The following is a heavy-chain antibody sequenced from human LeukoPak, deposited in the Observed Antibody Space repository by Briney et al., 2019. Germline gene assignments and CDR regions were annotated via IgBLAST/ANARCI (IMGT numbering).Heavy chain of an antibody. CDR3: ARVGDIVVVPAAISY. J-gene: IGHJ4*02. CDR1: GYTLTGYY. D-gene: IGHD2-2*02. CDR2: INPNSGGT. Sequence: ASVKVSCKASGYTLTGYYMHWVRQAPGQGLEWMGWINPNSGGTNYAQKFQGRVTMTRDTSISTAYMELSRLRSDDTAVYYCARVGDIVVVPAAISYWGQGTLVTVSS. V-gene: IGHV1-2*02.